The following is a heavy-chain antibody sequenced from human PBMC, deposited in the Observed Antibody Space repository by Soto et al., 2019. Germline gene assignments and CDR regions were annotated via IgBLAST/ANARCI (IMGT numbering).Heavy chain of an antibody. D-gene: IGHD3-3*01. CDR3: ARLGIDTIFGVVIGYYYGMDV. CDR1: GYSFTSYW. CDR2: IDPSDSYT. J-gene: IGHJ6*02. Sequence: PGESLKISCKGSGYSFTSYWISWVRQMPGKGLEWMGRIDPSDSYTNYSPSFQGHVTISADKSISTAYLQWSSLKASDTAMYYCARLGIDTIFGVVIGYYYGMDVWGQGTTVTVSS. V-gene: IGHV5-10-1*01.